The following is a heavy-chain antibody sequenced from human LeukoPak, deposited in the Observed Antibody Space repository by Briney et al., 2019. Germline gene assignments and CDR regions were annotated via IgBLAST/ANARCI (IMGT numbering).Heavy chain of an antibody. V-gene: IGHV1-18*01. D-gene: IGHD2-8*01. J-gene: IGHJ5*02. CDR2: ISTNKGNT. CDR1: GYIFTTYG. Sequence: ASVRVSCKASGYIFTTYGMSWVRQAPGQGLEWMGWISTNKGNTNYAQRLQGRVTMTADTSTSTAYMEPRSLRSDDTAIYYCVRDIQWRFDPWGQGTLVTVSS. CDR3: VRDIQWRFDP.